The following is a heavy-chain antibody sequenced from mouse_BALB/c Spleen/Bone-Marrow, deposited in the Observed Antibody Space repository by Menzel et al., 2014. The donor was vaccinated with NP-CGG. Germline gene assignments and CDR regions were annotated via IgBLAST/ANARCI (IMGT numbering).Heavy chain of an antibody. Sequence: EVQRVESGPELVKPGASVKISCKASGYTFTDYNMHWVEQSHGKSLEWIGYIYPYNGGTGYTQKFKSQATLTVDNSSSTVCRELRGQTSEDSAVYYCTRLGSDYWGQGTTLTVSS. CDR1: GYTFTDYN. D-gene: IGHD4-1*01. V-gene: IGHV1S29*02. J-gene: IGHJ2*01. CDR3: TRLGSDY. CDR2: IYPYNGGT.